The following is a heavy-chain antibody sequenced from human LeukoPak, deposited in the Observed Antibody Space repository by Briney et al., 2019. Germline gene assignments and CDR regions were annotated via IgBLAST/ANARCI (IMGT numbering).Heavy chain of an antibody. V-gene: IGHV3-48*03. CDR3: ARESGFRGDAFDI. CDR2: ISSSGSTI. D-gene: IGHD3-10*01. CDR1: GFTFSSYE. J-gene: IGHJ3*02. Sequence: GGSLRLSCAASGFTFSSYEMNWVRQAPGKGLEWVSYISSSGSTIYYADSVKGRFTISRDNAKSSLYLQMNSLRAEDTAVYYCARESGFRGDAFDIWGKGQWSPSLQ.